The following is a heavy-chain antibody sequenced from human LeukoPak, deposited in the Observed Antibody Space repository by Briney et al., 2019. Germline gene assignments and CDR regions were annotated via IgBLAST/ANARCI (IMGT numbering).Heavy chain of an antibody. J-gene: IGHJ4*02. CDR3: ARVTTAMVISFDY. Sequence: PGGSLRLSCAASGFTFSSYSMNWVRQAPGKGLEWVSSISSSSSYIYYADSVKGRFTISRDNAKNSLYLQMNSLRAEDTAVYYCARVTTAMVISFDYWGQGTLVTVSS. D-gene: IGHD5-18*01. V-gene: IGHV3-21*01. CDR1: GFTFSSYS. CDR2: ISSSSSYI.